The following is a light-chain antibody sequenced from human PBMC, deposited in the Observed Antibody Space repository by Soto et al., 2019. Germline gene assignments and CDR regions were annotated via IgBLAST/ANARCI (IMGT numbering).Light chain of an antibody. CDR1: QSISSW. V-gene: IGKV1-5*01. Sequence: DIQMTQSPSTLSASVGDRVTITCRASQSISSWLAWYQQKPGKAPKLLIYDASNLQSGVPSRFRGSGSGTEFILTISSLQPDDFATYYCQQYNSYSYTFGQGTKVDIK. CDR2: DAS. CDR3: QQYNSYSYT. J-gene: IGKJ2*01.